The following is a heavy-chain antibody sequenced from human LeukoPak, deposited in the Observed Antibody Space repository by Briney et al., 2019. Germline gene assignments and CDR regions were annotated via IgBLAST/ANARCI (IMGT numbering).Heavy chain of an antibody. CDR3: ASHQSGGSSDDY. J-gene: IGHJ4*02. CDR2: IYTSGST. V-gene: IGHV4-61*02. Sequence: SQTLSLTCAVSGGSISSRSYYWGWIRQPAGKGLEWIGRIYTSGSTNYNPSLKSRVTISVDTSKNQFSLKLSSVTAADTAVYYCASHQSGGSSDDYWGQGTLVTVSS. CDR1: GGSISSRSYY. D-gene: IGHD6-13*01.